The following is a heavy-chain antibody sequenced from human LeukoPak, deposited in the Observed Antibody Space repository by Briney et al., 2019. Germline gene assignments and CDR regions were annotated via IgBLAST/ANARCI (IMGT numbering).Heavy chain of an antibody. Sequence: GGSLRLSCATSGFTFNNYALHWVRQAPGKGLEWVAVVWYGGRNKDYVDSVKGRFTVSGDTSKNTLHLQMSSLRVEDTAVYYCAKDRGNEGSFDYWGRRTLVTVSS. CDR1: GFTFNNYA. V-gene: IGHV3-30*02. CDR2: VWYGGRNK. CDR3: AKDRGNEGSFDY. J-gene: IGHJ4*02. D-gene: IGHD1-1*01.